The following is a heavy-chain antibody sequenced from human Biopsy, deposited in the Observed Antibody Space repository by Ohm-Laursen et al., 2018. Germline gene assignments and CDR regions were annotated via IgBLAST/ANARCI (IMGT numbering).Heavy chain of an antibody. CDR3: ARDSRGGHLNTTLITGKNLDS. CDR1: RYSISNYY. D-gene: IGHD3-16*01. Sequence: SVTLSLTCTVSRYSISNYYWTWLRQSPGQGLEWIGYIYYTGSTNYNPSVKSRVTISVGTSKNQFSLKLNSVTAADTAVYFCARDSRGGHLNTTLITGKNLDSWGQGILVTVSS. J-gene: IGHJ4*02. CDR2: IYYTGST. V-gene: IGHV4-59*01.